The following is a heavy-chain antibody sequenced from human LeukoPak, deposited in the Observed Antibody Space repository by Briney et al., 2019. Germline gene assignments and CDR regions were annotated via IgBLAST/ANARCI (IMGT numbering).Heavy chain of an antibody. Sequence: GGSLRLSCAASGFTFVSYTMIWVRQAPWKGLDWVSSISSSSTYIFYADSVRGRFTISRDNAKNSLSLQMNSLRAEDTALYYCARDLGDAAVGDWGQGTLVTVSS. D-gene: IGHD6-19*01. CDR2: ISSSSTYI. V-gene: IGHV3-21*01. CDR3: ARDLGDAAVGD. CDR1: GFTFVSYT. J-gene: IGHJ4*02.